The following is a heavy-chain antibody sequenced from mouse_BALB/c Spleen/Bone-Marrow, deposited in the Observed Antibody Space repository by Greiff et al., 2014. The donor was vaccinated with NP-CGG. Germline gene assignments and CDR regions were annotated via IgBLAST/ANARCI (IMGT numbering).Heavy chain of an antibody. CDR3: ARYYYGYYFDY. CDR1: GFNIKDTY. D-gene: IGHD1-2*01. V-gene: IGHV14-3*02. J-gene: IGHJ2*01. CDR2: IDPANGNT. Sequence: SGAEPVRPGASVKLSCTASGFNIKDTYMHWVKQRPEQGLEWIGRIDPANGNTKYDPKFQGKATITADTSSNTAYLQLSSLTSEDTAVYYCARYYYGYYFDYWGQGTTLTVSS.